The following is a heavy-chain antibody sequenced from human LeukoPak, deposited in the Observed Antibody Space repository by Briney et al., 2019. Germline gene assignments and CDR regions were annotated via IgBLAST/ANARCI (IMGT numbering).Heavy chain of an antibody. J-gene: IGHJ4*02. V-gene: IGHV3-33*01. CDR3: ARVSGYSGTWYVDY. Sequence: GGSLSLSCVASGFTFKSYGKHWVRQAPGKGLEWVAIIWYDGSNKYYADFVKGRFTTSRDNSKNTLYLQMNSLRADDTAVYYCARVSGYSGTWYVDYWGQGTLVTVSS. CDR1: GFTFKSYG. D-gene: IGHD6-13*01. CDR2: IWYDGSNK.